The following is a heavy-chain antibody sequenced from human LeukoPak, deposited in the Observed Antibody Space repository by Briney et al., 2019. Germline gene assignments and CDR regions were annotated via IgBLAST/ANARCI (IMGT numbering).Heavy chain of an antibody. D-gene: IGHD3-10*01. J-gene: IGHJ4*02. Sequence: GASVKASCKVSGYTLTELSMHWVRQAPGKGLEWMGGFDPEDGETIYAQKFQGRVTMTEDTSTDTAYMELSSLRSEDTAVYYCATDRMVRGVMTYFDYWGQGTLVTVSS. CDR2: FDPEDGET. CDR3: ATDRMVRGVMTYFDY. V-gene: IGHV1-24*01. CDR1: GYTLTELS.